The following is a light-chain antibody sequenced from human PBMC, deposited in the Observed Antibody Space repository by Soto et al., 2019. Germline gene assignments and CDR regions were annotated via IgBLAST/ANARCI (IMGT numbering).Light chain of an antibody. V-gene: IGKV1-33*01. CDR3: QQYDNLPFT. Sequence: DIQMTQSPSSLSASVGDRVTITCQASQDISNYLNWYQQKPGKAPKLLIYAASNLETGVPSRFSGSGSGTDFTFTISSQQPEDFATYYCQQYDNLPFTFGPGTKVDIK. J-gene: IGKJ3*01. CDR2: AAS. CDR1: QDISNY.